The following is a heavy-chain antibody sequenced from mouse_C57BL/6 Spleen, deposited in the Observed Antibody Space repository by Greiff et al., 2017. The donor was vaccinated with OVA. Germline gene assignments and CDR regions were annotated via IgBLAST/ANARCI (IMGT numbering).Heavy chain of an antibody. CDR2: IYPGSGST. CDR1: GYTFTSYW. D-gene: IGHD2-1*01. V-gene: IGHV1-55*01. J-gene: IGHJ4*01. Sequence: QVQLQQPGAELVKPGASVKMSCKASGYTFTSYWITWVKQRPGQGLEWIGDIYPGSGSTNYNEKFKSKATLTVDTSSSTAYMQLSSLTSEDSAVYYCARYRFYYGNYYAMDYWGQGTSGTVSS. CDR3: ARYRFYYGNYYAMDY.